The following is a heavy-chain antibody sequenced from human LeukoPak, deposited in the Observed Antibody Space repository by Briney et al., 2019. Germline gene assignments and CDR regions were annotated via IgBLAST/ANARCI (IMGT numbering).Heavy chain of an antibody. J-gene: IGHJ4*02. V-gene: IGHV4-59*01. Sequence: PSETLSLTCTVSGGSISSYYWSWIRQPPGKGLEWIGYIYYSGSTNYNPSLKSRVTISVDTSKNQFSLKLSSVTAADTAVYYCARGGSGYYYDSSGYSYYFDYWGQGTLVTVSS. CDR1: GGSISSYY. CDR2: IYYSGST. D-gene: IGHD3-22*01. CDR3: ARGGSGYYYDSSGYSYYFDY.